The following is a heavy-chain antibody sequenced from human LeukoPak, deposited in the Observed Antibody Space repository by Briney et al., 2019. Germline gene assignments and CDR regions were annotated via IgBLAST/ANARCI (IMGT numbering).Heavy chain of an antibody. CDR1: GGSISSGDYY. V-gene: IGHV4-31*03. CDR2: IYYSGST. D-gene: IGHD3-10*01. CDR3: ARVFGGYFDY. Sequence: SQTLSLTCTVSGGSISSGDYYWSWIRQHPGKGLEWIGYIYYSGSTYYNPSLKSRVTISVGTSKNQFSLKLSSVTAADTAVYYCARVFGGYFDYWGQGTLVTVSS. J-gene: IGHJ4*02.